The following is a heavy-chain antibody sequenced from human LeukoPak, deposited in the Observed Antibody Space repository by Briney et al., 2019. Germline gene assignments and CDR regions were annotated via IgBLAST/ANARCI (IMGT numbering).Heavy chain of an antibody. CDR2: ISGSSDST. V-gene: IGHV3-23*01. D-gene: IGHD1-26*01. J-gene: IGHJ4*02. CDR3: AKDSFGVGAADF. CDR1: GFTFTNFA. Sequence: PGGSLRLSCAASGFTFTNFAMSWVRQAPGKGLEWVSEISGSSDSTYYADFAKGRFTISRDNSKNTVFLQMNSLRAEDTAVYYCAKDSFGVGAADFWARGTRVPVSS.